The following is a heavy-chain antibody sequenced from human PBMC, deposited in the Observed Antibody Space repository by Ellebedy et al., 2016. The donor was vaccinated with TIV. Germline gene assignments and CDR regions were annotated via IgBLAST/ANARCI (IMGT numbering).Heavy chain of an antibody. D-gene: IGHD5-24*01. CDR3: ASDPRDGYNGGGY. CDR1: GGTFSSYA. J-gene: IGHJ4*02. V-gene: IGHV1-69*13. CDR2: IIPIFGTA. Sequence: SVKVSCXASGGTFSSYAISWVRQAPGQGLEWMGGIIPIFGTANYAQKFQGRVTITADESTSTAHMELSSLRSEDTAVYYCASDPRDGYNGGGYWGQGTLVTVSS.